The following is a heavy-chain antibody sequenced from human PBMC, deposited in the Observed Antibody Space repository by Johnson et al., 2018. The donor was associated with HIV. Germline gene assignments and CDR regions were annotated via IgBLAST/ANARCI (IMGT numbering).Heavy chain of an antibody. CDR1: GFTFCDSY. CDR2: ISSSGDRT. V-gene: IGHV3-11*01. D-gene: IGHD3-22*01. CDR3: AKGDYYDRRNPVGEWGRSGDGFDI. J-gene: IGHJ3*02. Sequence: QVQLVESGGGLVKPGGSLRLSCGASGFTFCDSYMNWIRQAPGQGLEWVSYISSSGDRTSYADSVKVRFTISSDHSKTTMLVQMNNLTTEDTAFYYCAKGDYYDRRNPVGEWGRSGDGFDIRGQGTMVSVSS.